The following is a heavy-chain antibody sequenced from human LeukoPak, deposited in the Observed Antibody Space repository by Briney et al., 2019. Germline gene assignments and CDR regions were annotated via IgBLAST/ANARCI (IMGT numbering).Heavy chain of an antibody. J-gene: IGHJ4*02. CDR1: GGSFSGYY. V-gene: IGHV4-34*01. Sequence: SETLSLTXAVYGGSFSGYYWSWIRQPPGKGLEWIGEINHSGSTNYNPSLKSRVTISVDTSKNQFSLKLSSVTAADTAVYYCARGESRWLQLSPYYFDYWGQGTLVTVSS. CDR2: INHSGST. CDR3: ARGESRWLQLSPYYFDY. D-gene: IGHD5-24*01.